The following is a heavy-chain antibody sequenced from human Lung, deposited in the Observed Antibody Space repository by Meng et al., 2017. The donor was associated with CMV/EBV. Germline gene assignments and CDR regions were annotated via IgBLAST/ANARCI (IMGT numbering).Heavy chain of an antibody. CDR2: ISWDGGST. J-gene: IGHJ6*02. V-gene: IGHV3-43D*03. CDR3: AKYYYGLDV. Sequence: GESLKISCAASGFTFDDYAMHWVRQAPGKGLEWVSLISWDGGSTYYADSVKGRFTISRDNSKSSLYLQMNGLRVEDTALYHCAKYYYGLDVWGQGTTVTVYS. CDR1: GFTFDDYA.